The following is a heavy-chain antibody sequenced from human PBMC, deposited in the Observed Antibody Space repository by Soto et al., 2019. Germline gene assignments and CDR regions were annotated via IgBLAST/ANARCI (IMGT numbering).Heavy chain of an antibody. V-gene: IGHV3-23*01. D-gene: IGHD3-16*01. CDR1: GFTFNKYA. CDR2: LTGSGAST. Sequence: EGTLRLSCVASGFTFNKYALVWVRQAPGNGLQWVSALTGSGASTYDSYSVKGQFTISRDNSNSTLYLQRNSLRAEDTAVYYCAKTAGVSTVITCFDHWGQGTPVTVSS. J-gene: IGHJ4*02. CDR3: AKTAGVSTVITCFDH.